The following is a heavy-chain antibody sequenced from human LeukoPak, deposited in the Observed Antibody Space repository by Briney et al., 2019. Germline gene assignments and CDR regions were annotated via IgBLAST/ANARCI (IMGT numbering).Heavy chain of an antibody. Sequence: AGGSLRLLCAASGFTFSNAWMNWVRQAPGKGLEWVGRIKGKTHGGTTDYAAPVKGRFTISRDESKNTLYLEMNSLKTEDTAVYYCTTGLYDSGGVDHWGESPLVSVSS. CDR1: GFTFSNAW. CDR2: IKGKTHGGTT. V-gene: IGHV3-15*01. J-gene: IGHJ1*01. D-gene: IGHD3-22*01. CDR3: TTGLYDSGGVDH.